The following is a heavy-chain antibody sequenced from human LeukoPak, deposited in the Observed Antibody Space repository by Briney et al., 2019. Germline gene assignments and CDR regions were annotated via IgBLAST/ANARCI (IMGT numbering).Heavy chain of an antibody. CDR1: GFTISNVW. CDR2: IKSKTDGGTT. J-gene: IGHJ5*02. V-gene: IGHV3-15*01. CDR3: TTEIRNNGWHKWFDP. Sequence: GRSLRLSCVVSGFTISNVWMSWVRQAPPEGLEWVGRIKSKTDGGTTDYAAPVEGRFIISRDDSKNTLYLQMNSLKIEDTAVYYCTTEIRNNGWHKWFDPWGQGTLVTVSS. D-gene: IGHD6-19*01.